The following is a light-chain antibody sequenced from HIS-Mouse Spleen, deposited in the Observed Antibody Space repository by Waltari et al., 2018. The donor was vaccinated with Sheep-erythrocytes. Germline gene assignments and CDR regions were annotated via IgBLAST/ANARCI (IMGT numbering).Light chain of an antibody. Sequence: QSALTQPRSVSGSPGQSVTISCTGTRRHVGGYNYSPWYQQHPGKAPKPMIYDVSKRPSGVPDRFSGSKSGNTASLTISGLQAEDEADYYCCSYAGSYNHVFATGTKVTVL. CDR2: DVS. CDR3: CSYAGSYNHV. V-gene: IGLV2-11*01. J-gene: IGLJ1*01. CDR1: RRHVGGYNY.